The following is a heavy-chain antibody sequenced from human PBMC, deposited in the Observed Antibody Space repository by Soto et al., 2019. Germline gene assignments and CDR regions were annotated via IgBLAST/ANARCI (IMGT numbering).Heavy chain of an antibody. Sequence: PGGSLRLSCAASGFTFSSYWMSWVRQAPGKGLEWVANIKQDGSEKYYVDSVKGRFTISRDNAKNSLYLQMNSLRAEDTAVYYCAREYQRVYYGSGSYYKPKHSYYFDYWGQGTLVTVSS. CDR1: GFTFSSYW. V-gene: IGHV3-7*01. D-gene: IGHD3-10*01. J-gene: IGHJ4*02. CDR2: IKQDGSEK. CDR3: AREYQRVYYGSGSYYKPKHSYYFDY.